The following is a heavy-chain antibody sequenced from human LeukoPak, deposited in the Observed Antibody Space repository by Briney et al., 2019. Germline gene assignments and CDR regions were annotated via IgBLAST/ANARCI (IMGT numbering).Heavy chain of an antibody. D-gene: IGHD3-10*01. Sequence: SETLSLTCTVSGGSISSYYWSWIRQPPGKGLEWIGYIYYSGSTNYNPSLKSRVTISVDTSKNQFSLKLSYVTAADTAVYYCARVSPLLWFGELDYWGQGTLVTVSS. CDR1: GGSISSYY. V-gene: IGHV4-59*01. CDR2: IYYSGST. CDR3: ARVSPLLWFGELDY. J-gene: IGHJ4*02.